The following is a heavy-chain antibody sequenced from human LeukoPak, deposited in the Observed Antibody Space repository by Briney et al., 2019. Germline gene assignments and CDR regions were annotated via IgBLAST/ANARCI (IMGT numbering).Heavy chain of an antibody. CDR1: GGSISSYY. Sequence: PSETLSLTCTVSGGSISSYYWSWIRQPPGKGLEWIGYIYYSGSTNYNPSLKSRVTISVDTSKNQFSLKLSSVTAADTAVYYCARDGPYGDYPYGMDVWGQGTTVTVSS. CDR2: IYYSGST. CDR3: ARDGPYGDYPYGMDV. D-gene: IGHD4-17*01. V-gene: IGHV4-59*01. J-gene: IGHJ6*02.